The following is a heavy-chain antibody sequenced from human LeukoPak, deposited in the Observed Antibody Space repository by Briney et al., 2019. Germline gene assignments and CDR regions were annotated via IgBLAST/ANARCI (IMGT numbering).Heavy chain of an antibody. CDR3: ARGRVSAYSGSYGY. Sequence: SETLSPTCAVYGGSFSGYYWSWIRQPPGKGLEWIGEINHSGSTNYNPSLKSRVTISVDTSKNQFSLKLSSVTAADTAVYYCARGRVSAYSGSYGYWGQGTLVTVSS. D-gene: IGHD1-26*01. CDR1: GGSFSGYY. V-gene: IGHV4-34*01. CDR2: INHSGST. J-gene: IGHJ4*02.